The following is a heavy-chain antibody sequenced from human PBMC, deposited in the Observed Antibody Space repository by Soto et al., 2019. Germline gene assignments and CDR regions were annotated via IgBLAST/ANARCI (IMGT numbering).Heavy chain of an antibody. CDR3: AKGVAGTPWFDP. D-gene: IGHD6-19*01. CDR2: ISGNGDST. J-gene: IGHJ5*02. V-gene: IGHV3-23*01. CDR1: GFTFSSYA. Sequence: PGGSLRLSCAASGFTFSSYAMSWVRQAPGKGPEWVSSISGNGDSTFYADSVKGRFTISRDNSKNTLYLQMNSLRAEDTAVYSCAKGVAGTPWFDPWGQGTLVTVSS.